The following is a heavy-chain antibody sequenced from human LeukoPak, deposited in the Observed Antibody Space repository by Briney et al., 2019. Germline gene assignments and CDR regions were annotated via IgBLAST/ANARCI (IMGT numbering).Heavy chain of an antibody. CDR2: ISWNSGSI. J-gene: IGHJ6*02. D-gene: IGHD3-10*01. CDR1: GFTFDDYA. Sequence: GGSLRLSCAASGFTFDDYAMHWVRQAPGKGLEWVSGISWNSGSIGYADSVKGRFTISRDNAKNSLYLQMNSLRAEDTALYYCAKDWGFGESITYPAHYYYGMDVWGQGTTVTVSS. V-gene: IGHV3-9*01. CDR3: AKDWGFGESITYPAHYYYGMDV.